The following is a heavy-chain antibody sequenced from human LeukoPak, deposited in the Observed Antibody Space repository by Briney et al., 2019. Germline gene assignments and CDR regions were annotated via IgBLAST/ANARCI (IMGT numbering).Heavy chain of an antibody. CDR2: INHSGST. V-gene: IGHV4-34*01. CDR3: ARGEVRCSSTSCYVVWFDP. J-gene: IGHJ5*02. D-gene: IGHD2-2*01. Sequence: SETLSLTCAVYGGSFSGYYWSWIRQPPGKGLEWIGEINHSGSTNYNPSLKSRVTISVDTSKNQFSLKLSSVTAADTAVYYCARGEVRCSSTSCYVVWFDPWGQGTLVTVSS. CDR1: GGSFSGYY.